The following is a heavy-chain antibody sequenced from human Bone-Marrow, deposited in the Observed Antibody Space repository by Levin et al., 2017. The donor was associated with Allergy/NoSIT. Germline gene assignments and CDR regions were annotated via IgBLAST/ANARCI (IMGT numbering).Heavy chain of an antibody. CDR2: ISGGGGST. J-gene: IGHJ4*02. Sequence: GGSLRLSCAASGFTFSYYAMSWVRQAPGKGLEWVSGISGGGGSTYYADSVKGRFIVSSDNSKNTLYLQMNSLRAEDTAVYYCAKDTPALSAGPYFDFWGQGTLVTVSS. V-gene: IGHV3-23*01. CDR1: GFTFSYYA. D-gene: IGHD2-2*01. CDR3: AKDTPALSAGPYFDF.